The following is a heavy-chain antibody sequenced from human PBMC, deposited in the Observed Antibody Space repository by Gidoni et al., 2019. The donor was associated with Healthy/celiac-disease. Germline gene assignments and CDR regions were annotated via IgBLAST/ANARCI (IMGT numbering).Heavy chain of an antibody. CDR2: ISGSGGST. J-gene: IGHJ4*02. CDR1: GFTFSSYA. CDR3: AKGIIETDYYGSGSLFY. D-gene: IGHD3-10*01. V-gene: IGHV3-23*01. Sequence: EVQLLESGGGLVQPGGSLRPSCAASGFTFSSYAMSWVRQAPGKGLEWVSAISGSGGSTYYADSVKGRFTISRDNSKNTLYLQMNSLRAEDTAVYYCAKGIIETDYYGSGSLFYWGQGTLVTVSS.